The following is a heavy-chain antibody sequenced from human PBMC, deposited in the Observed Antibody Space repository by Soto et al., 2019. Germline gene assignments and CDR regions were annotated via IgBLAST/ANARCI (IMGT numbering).Heavy chain of an antibody. V-gene: IGHV5-51*01. Sequence: PGESLKISCTVSGYRFTRYWIGWVRQMPGKGLEWMGIIYPGDSDTRYSPSFQGQVTISADKSISTAYLQWSSLKASDTAMYYCARLQGGIVIAVAALDYWGQGTLVTVSS. CDR2: IYPGDSDT. CDR3: ARLQGGIVIAVAALDY. CDR1: GYRFTRYW. D-gene: IGHD6-19*01. J-gene: IGHJ4*02.